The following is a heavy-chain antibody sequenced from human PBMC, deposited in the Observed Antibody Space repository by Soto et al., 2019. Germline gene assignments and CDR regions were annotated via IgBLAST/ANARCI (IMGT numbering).Heavy chain of an antibody. Sequence: ASVKVSCKASGYTFTSYAMHWVRQAPGQRLEWMGWINAGNGNTKYSQKFQGRVTITRDTSASTAYMELSSLRSEDTAVYYCARDMDFWSGYFPSYYYYGMDVWRQGTTVTVSS. V-gene: IGHV1-3*01. D-gene: IGHD3-3*01. CDR3: ARDMDFWSGYFPSYYYYGMDV. CDR2: INAGNGNT. J-gene: IGHJ6*02. CDR1: GYTFTSYA.